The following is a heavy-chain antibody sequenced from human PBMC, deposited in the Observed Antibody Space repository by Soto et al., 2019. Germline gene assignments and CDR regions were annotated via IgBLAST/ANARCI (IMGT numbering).Heavy chain of an antibody. CDR1: GGSISSGGYY. Sequence: QVQLQESGPGLVKPSQTLSLTCTVSGGSISSGGYYWSWIRQHPGRGLEWIGYIYYNGNTYYNPSLKSPVTVSVDTSKNQFSLNVRSVTAADTAVYYCARCSLVVIPVPGFDPWGQGTLVTVSS. D-gene: IGHD2-15*01. CDR3: ARCSLVVIPVPGFDP. V-gene: IGHV4-31*01. CDR2: IYYNGNT. J-gene: IGHJ5*02.